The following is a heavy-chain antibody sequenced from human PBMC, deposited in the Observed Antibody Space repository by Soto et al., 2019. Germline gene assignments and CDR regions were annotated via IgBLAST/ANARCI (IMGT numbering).Heavy chain of an antibody. Sequence: EVQLVESGGGSVQPGGSLRLSCQTSGFTFSNAWLNWVRQSPGKGLEWVGRIQKISDGGTTDYAAPVRGRFTISRDDSRNTLYLQMNTLKTEDTAVYYCTTDYLPFGDTFDYWGQGTLVTVSS. CDR3: TTDYLPFGDTFDY. CDR2: IQKISDGGTT. J-gene: IGHJ4*02. D-gene: IGHD3-10*01. V-gene: IGHV3-15*07. CDR1: GFTFSNAW.